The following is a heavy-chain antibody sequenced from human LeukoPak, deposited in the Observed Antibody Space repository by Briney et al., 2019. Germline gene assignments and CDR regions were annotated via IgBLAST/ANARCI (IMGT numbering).Heavy chain of an antibody. CDR1: GGSISSGDYY. Sequence: PSETLSLTCTVSGGSISSGDYYWSWIRQPPGKGLEWIGYIYYSGSTYYNPSLKSRVTISVDTPKNQFSLKLSSVTAADTAVYYCARDGIVVPAAGDFYYGMDVWGKGTTVTVSS. V-gene: IGHV4-30-4*01. CDR3: ARDGIVVPAAGDFYYGMDV. CDR2: IYYSGST. J-gene: IGHJ6*04. D-gene: IGHD2-2*01.